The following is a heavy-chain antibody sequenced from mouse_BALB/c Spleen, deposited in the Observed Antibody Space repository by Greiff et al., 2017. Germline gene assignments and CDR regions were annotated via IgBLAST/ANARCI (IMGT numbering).Heavy chain of an antibody. Sequence: DVMLVESGGGLVQPGGSRKLSCAASGFTFSSFGMHWVRQAPEKGLEWVAYISSGSSTIYYADTVKGRFTISRDNPKNTLFLQMTSLRSEDTAMYYCARWLYDYAMDYWGQGTSVTVSS. V-gene: IGHV5-17*02. CDR3: ARWLYDYAMDY. CDR1: GFTFSSFG. D-gene: IGHD1-1*01. J-gene: IGHJ4*01. CDR2: ISSGSSTI.